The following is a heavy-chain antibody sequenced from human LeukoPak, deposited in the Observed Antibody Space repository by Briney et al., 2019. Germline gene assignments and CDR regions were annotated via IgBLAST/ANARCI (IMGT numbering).Heavy chain of an antibody. J-gene: IGHJ2*01. CDR1: GGSISSYY. CDR2: IYYSGST. D-gene: IGHD3-22*01. V-gene: IGHV4-59*08. Sequence: SETLSLTCTVSGGSISSYYWSWIRQPPGKGMEWIGYIYYSGSTNYNPSLKSRVTISVDTSKNQFSLKLSSVTAADTAVYYCARHSGGRDSSGEYWYFDLWGRGTLVTVSS. CDR3: ARHSGGRDSSGEYWYFDL.